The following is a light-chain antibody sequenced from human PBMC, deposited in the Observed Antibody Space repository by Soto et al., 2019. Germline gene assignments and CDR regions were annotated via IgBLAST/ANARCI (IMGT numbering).Light chain of an antibody. Sequence: QSALTQPRSVSGSPGQSVTVSCTGTSSDVGGFNYVTWYQQHPGKAPKLVISDVNKRPSGGPDRSSGSKSGNTASLTISGLQDEDEADYYCCSFAGRIFVFGTGTKLTVL. CDR2: DVN. J-gene: IGLJ1*01. V-gene: IGLV2-11*02. CDR1: SSDVGGFNY. CDR3: CSFAGRIFV.